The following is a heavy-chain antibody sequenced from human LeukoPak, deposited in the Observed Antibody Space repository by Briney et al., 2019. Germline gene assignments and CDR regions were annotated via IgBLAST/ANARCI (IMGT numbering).Heavy chain of an antibody. CDR2: IIPIFGTA. Sequence: SVKVSCKASGGTFSSYAISWVRQAPGQGLEWMGGIIPIFGTANYAQKFQGRVTITADESTSTAYMELSSVTAADTAVYYCAREWAVPEIYIAAADAFDIWGQGTMVTVSS. D-gene: IGHD6-13*01. CDR1: GGTFSSYA. CDR3: AREWAVPEIYIAAADAFDI. V-gene: IGHV1-69*01. J-gene: IGHJ3*02.